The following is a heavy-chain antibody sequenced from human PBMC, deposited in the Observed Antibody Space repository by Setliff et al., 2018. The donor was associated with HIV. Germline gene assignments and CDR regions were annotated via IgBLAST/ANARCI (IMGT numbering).Heavy chain of an antibody. CDR3: ARGPNRYSGTYSYYYYMDV. J-gene: IGHJ6*03. CDR2: ISYDESNK. D-gene: IGHD1-26*01. CDR1: GFTYSNYA. Sequence: PRLSCAASGFTYSNYAMHWVRQAPGKGLEWMAVISYDESNKYYGDSVKGRFTISRDNSKNTLYLQMNSLRAEDTAVYYCARGPNRYSGTYSYYYYMDVWGKGTTVTVSS. V-gene: IGHV3-30*01.